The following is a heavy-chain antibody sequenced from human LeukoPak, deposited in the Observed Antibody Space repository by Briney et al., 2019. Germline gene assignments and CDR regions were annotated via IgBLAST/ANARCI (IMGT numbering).Heavy chain of an antibody. CDR1: GFTFSSYW. D-gene: IGHD6-13*01. J-gene: IGHJ4*02. CDR2: IKQDGSEK. CDR3: AGGLYSSSWYGGY. V-gene: IGHV3-7*03. Sequence: GGSLRLSCAASGFTFSSYWMSWVRQAPGKGLEWVANIKQDGSEKYYVDSVKGRFTISRDNAKNSLYLQMNSLRAEDTAVYYCAGGLYSSSWYGGYWGQGTLVTVSS.